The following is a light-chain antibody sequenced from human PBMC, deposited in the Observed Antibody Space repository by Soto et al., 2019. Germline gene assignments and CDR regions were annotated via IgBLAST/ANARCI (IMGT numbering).Light chain of an antibody. Sequence: QSALTQPASVSGSPGQSITISCTGTSSDVGSYNLVSWYQQHTGKAPKLIIFEVNKRPSGVSNRFSGSKSGNTASLTISGLLAEDEADYYCCSYARSSTLYVFGTGTKLTVL. CDR1: SSDVGSYNL. J-gene: IGLJ1*01. V-gene: IGLV2-23*02. CDR3: CSYARSSTLYV. CDR2: EVN.